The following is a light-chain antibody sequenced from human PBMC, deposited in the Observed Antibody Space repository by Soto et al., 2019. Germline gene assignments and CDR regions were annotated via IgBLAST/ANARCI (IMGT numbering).Light chain of an antibody. V-gene: IGKV3-15*01. CDR3: QQYNDWPPIT. J-gene: IGKJ3*01. CDR2: GAS. Sequence: EVVMTQSPATLSLSPGERAILSCRASQSVSSDLAWYQQKPGQAPRLLIYGASTRASDIPARFSGGGSGTEFTLTISNLQSEDFGIYYCQQYNDWPPITFGPGTKVDIK. CDR1: QSVSSD.